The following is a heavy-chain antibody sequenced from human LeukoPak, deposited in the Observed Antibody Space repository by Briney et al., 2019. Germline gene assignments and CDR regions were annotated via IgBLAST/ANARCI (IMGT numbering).Heavy chain of an antibody. V-gene: IGHV4-39*01. Sequence: SETLSLTCTVSGGSISSSAYYWGWIRQPPGKGLEWIGSISYRGNSYYNASLKSRVNISVDTARNQFSLKLSSVTAADTAVYYCARRTTMVRGEYFDFWGQGTLVTISS. CDR1: GGSISSSAYY. D-gene: IGHD3-10*01. CDR3: ARRTTMVRGEYFDF. J-gene: IGHJ4*02. CDR2: ISYRGNS.